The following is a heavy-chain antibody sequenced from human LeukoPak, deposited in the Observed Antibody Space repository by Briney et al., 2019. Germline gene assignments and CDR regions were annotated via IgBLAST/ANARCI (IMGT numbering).Heavy chain of an antibody. CDR2: INPNSGGT. Sequence: ASVKVSCKASGYTFTGYYMHWVRQTPGQGLEWMGWINPNSGGTNYAQKFQGRVTMTRDTSISTAYMELSRLRSDDTAVYYCARDKWSDYYDSSGYYCAFDIWGQGTMVTVSS. CDR3: ARDKWSDYYDSSGYYCAFDI. CDR1: GYTFTGYY. J-gene: IGHJ3*02. V-gene: IGHV1-2*02. D-gene: IGHD3-22*01.